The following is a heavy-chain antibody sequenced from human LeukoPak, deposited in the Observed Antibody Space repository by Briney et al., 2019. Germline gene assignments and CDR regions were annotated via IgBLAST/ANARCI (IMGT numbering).Heavy chain of an antibody. CDR1: GFTFSSYA. D-gene: IGHD7-27*01. CDR2: ISGSGGST. Sequence: GGSLRLSCAASGFTFSSYAMSWVRQAPGKGLEWVSAISGSGGSTHYADSVKGRFTISRDNARDTLYLQMNSLRAEDTAVYHCVRAPSSNWAFDYWDQGTLVTVSS. CDR3: VRAPSSNWAFDY. J-gene: IGHJ4*02. V-gene: IGHV3-23*01.